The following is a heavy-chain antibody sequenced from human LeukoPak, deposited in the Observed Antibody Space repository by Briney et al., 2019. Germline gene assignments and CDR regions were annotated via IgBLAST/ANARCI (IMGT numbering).Heavy chain of an antibody. CDR3: ARDRGRELGGAFDI. CDR1: GGSISSGGYY. J-gene: IGHJ3*02. V-gene: IGHV4-61*08. Sequence: SETLSLTCTVSGGSISSGGYYWSWIRQPPGKGLEWIGYIYHSGSTNYNPSLKSRVTMSVDTSKNQFSLKLSSVTAADTAVYYCARDRGRELGGAFDIWGQGTMVTVSS. CDR2: IYHSGST. D-gene: IGHD1-26*01.